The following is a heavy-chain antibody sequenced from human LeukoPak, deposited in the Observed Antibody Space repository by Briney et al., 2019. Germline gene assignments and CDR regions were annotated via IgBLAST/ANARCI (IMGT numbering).Heavy chain of an antibody. CDR1: GGSISSYY. D-gene: IGHD2-2*01. J-gene: IGHJ4*02. CDR2: IYTSGST. CDR3: ARDSCSSTSCYEYFDY. V-gene: IGHV4-4*07. Sequence: PSETLSLTCTVSGGSISSYYWSWIRQPAGKGLEWIGRIYTSGSTNYNPSLKSRVTMSVDTSENQFSPKLSSVTAADTAVYYCARDSCSSTSCYEYFDYWGQGTLVTVSS.